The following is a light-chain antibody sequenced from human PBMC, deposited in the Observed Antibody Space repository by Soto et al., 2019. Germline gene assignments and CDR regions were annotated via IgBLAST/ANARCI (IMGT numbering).Light chain of an antibody. CDR3: CSYAGSSTYV. V-gene: IGLV2-23*01. J-gene: IGLJ1*01. CDR2: EGS. Sequence: QAVVTQPASVSGSPGQSITISCTGTSSDVGRYNIVSWYQQHPGKAPKLMIYEGSKRPSGVSDRFSGSKSGNTASLTISGLQAEDEADYYCCSYAGSSTYVFGTGTKLTVL. CDR1: SSDVGRYNI.